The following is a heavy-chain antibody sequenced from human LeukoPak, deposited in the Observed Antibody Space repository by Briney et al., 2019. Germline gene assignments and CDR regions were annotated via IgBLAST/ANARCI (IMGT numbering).Heavy chain of an antibody. CDR3: ARDKPGIAAPDV. D-gene: IGHD6-13*01. J-gene: IGHJ6*04. CDR2: IASGFQT. CDR1: GFTLGSHD. V-gene: IGHV3-13*01. Sequence: GGSLRLSCTASGFTLGSHDMHWVRQTTGEGLEWVAAIASGFQTFYAGSVKGRFTISIDNAKNSLYLQMNSVRAEDTGVYYCARDKPGIAAPDVWGKGTTVTVSS.